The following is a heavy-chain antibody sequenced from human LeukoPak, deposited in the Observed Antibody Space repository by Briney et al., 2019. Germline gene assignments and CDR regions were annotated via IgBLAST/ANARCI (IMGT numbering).Heavy chain of an antibody. Sequence: ASVKVSCKASGYTFTSYAMHWVRQAPGQRLEWMGWINASNGNTKYSQKFQGRVTITRDTSASTAYMELSSLRSEDTAVYYCARELGDGWFDPWGQGTLVTVSS. V-gene: IGHV1-3*01. CDR1: GYTFTSYA. CDR2: INASNGNT. CDR3: ARELGDGWFDP. J-gene: IGHJ5*02.